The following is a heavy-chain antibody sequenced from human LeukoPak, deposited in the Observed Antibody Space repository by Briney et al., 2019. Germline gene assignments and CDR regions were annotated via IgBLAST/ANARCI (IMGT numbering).Heavy chain of an antibody. V-gene: IGHV4-39*07. D-gene: IGHD3-10*01. CDR2: INYSGST. J-gene: IGHJ1*01. CDR1: GGSISNTYY. Sequence: SETLSLTCTVSGGSISNTYYWGWIRPPPGKGLEWIGNINYSGSTFYNPSLKSRVTISVDTSKNQFSLKLSSVTAADTAVYYCARDEVRFPRVFQHWGQGTLVTVSS. CDR3: ARDEVRFPRVFQH.